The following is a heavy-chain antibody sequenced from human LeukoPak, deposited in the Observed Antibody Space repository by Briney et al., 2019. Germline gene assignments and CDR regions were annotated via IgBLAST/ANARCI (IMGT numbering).Heavy chain of an antibody. J-gene: IGHJ4*02. Sequence: GGSLRLSCAASGFSFSDYNMHWVRQAPGKGLEWMAVISYNGINEYYADSVKGRFTISRDNSKNTLYLQMNSLRAEDTAVYYCAKDDCSSTSCYFPNYYDSSGYYFDYWGQGTLVTVSS. CDR1: GFSFSDYN. V-gene: IGHV3-30*18. D-gene: IGHD2-2*01. CDR3: AKDDCSSTSCYFPNYYDSSGYYFDY. CDR2: ISYNGINE.